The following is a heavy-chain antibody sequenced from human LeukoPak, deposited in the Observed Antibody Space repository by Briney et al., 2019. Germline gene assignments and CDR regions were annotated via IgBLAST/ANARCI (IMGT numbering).Heavy chain of an antibody. D-gene: IGHD5-24*01. CDR3: VRTEKRWLQPQYYFDY. CDR2: IIPIFGTA. CDR1: GGTFSSYA. V-gene: IGHV1-69*13. J-gene: IGHJ4*02. Sequence: ASVKVSCKASGGTFSSYAISWVRQAPGQELEWMGGIIPIFGTANYAQKFQGGVTITADESTSTAYMEPSSLRSEDTAVYYCVRTEKRWLQPQYYFDYWGQGTLVTVSS.